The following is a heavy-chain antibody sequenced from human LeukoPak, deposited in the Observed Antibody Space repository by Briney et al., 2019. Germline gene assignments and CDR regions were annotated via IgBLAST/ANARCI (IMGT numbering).Heavy chain of an antibody. CDR2: IYPGDSDT. V-gene: IGHV5-51*01. Sequence: GESLKISCKGSGYSFSSYWIGWVRQMPGKGLEWMGIIYPGDSDTRYSPSFQGQVTISADKSISTAYLQWSSLKASNSAMYYCARRWSAVGTFDYWGQGTLVTVSS. D-gene: IGHD6-13*01. CDR1: GYSFSSYW. CDR3: ARRWSAVGTFDY. J-gene: IGHJ4*02.